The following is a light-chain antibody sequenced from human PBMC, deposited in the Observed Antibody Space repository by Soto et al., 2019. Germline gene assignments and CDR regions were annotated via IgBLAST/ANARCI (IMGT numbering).Light chain of an antibody. V-gene: IGLV2-11*01. J-gene: IGLJ2*01. CDR3: CSYAGSYTVI. CDR1: SSDVGGYNY. Sequence: QSALTQPRSVSGSPGQSVTISCTGTSSDVGGYNYVSWYQHHPGKAPKLIIYDVNRRPSGVPDRFSGSKSGNTASLTISGLQAEDEGDYSCCSYAGSYTVIFGGGTQLTVL. CDR2: DVN.